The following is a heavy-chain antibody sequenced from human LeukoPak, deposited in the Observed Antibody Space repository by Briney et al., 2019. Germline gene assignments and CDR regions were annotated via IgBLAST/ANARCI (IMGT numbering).Heavy chain of an antibody. Sequence: GGSLRLSCAASGFSVSSNYMCWVRQAPGKGLEWVSLIYSAGSTYYADSVKGRFTISRDNSKNTLYLHMNNLRVEDTAVYYCASGLMAVWIQLSGPDYWGQGALVTVS. CDR3: ASGLMAVWIQLSGPDY. CDR1: GFSVSSNY. V-gene: IGHV3-53*01. D-gene: IGHD5-18*01. J-gene: IGHJ4*02. CDR2: IYSAGST.